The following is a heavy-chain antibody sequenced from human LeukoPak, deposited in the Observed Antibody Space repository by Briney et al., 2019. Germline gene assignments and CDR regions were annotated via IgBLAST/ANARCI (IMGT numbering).Heavy chain of an antibody. CDR3: ARGYSYGYSFDY. CDR2: IIPIFGTA. Sequence: ASVKVSCKASGGTFSSYAISWVRQAPGQGLEWMGGIIPIFGTANYAQKFQGRVTITADESTSTAYMELSSLRSEDTAVYYCARGYSYGYSFDYWGQGTLVTVSS. J-gene: IGHJ4*02. CDR1: GGTFSSYA. D-gene: IGHD5-18*01. V-gene: IGHV1-69*13.